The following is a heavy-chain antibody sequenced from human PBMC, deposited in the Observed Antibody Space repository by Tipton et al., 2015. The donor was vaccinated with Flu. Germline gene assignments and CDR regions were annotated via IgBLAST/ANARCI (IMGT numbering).Heavy chain of an antibody. J-gene: IGHJ4*02. CDR1: GYTFTNYD. Sequence: QVQLVQSGPEVRKPGASAKVSCKASGYTFTNYDINWVRQATGQGLEWMGWMSPNTGNTGYAQKFQGKVTMTRDTSISTAYMELSSLRSEDTAVYYCARVPPFNNWNDESDYWGQGTLVTVSS. V-gene: IGHV1-8*01. D-gene: IGHD1-20*01. CDR2: MSPNTGNT. CDR3: ARVPPFNNWNDESDY.